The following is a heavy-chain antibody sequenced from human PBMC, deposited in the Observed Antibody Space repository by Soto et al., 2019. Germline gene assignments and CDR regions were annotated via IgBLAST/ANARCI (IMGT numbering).Heavy chain of an antibody. CDR1: GFSLSTSEMR. D-gene: IGHD3-22*01. CDR3: ARMPMYYDSSGYYYYYGMDV. Sequence: SGPTLVNPTQTLTLTCTFSGFSLSTSEMRVSWIRQPPGKALEWLARIDWDDDKFYSTSLKTRLTISKDTSKNQVVLTMTNMDPVDTATYYCARMPMYYDSSGYYYYYGMDVWGQGTTVTVS. J-gene: IGHJ6*02. CDR2: IDWDDDK. V-gene: IGHV2-70*04.